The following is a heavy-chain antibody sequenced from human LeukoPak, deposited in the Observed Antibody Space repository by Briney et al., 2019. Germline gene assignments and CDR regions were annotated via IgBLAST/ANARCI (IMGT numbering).Heavy chain of an antibody. D-gene: IGHD6-19*01. J-gene: IGHJ4*02. V-gene: IGHV3-21*01. CDR1: GFTFNNYI. CDR2: ISSSSDYI. CDR3: ARESSGWYPGFDY. Sequence: GGSLRLSCAASGFTFNNYIMNWVRQAPGKGLEWVSSISSSSDYIYYADSVKGRFTISRDNAKTSLYLQMDSLRGEDTAVYYCARESSGWYPGFDYWGQGTLVTVSS.